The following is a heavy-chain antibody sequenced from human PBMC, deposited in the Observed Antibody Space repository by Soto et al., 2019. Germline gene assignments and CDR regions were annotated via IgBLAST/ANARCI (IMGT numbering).Heavy chain of an antibody. J-gene: IGHJ4*02. CDR1: GFTFSNYW. V-gene: IGHV3-7*01. Sequence: EVQLVESGGGLVHPGGSLRLSCAASGFTFSNYWMSWVRQAPGKGLEWVANIRQDGSDRHYIDSVKGRFSISRDNAKISLFLQMTSLRAEDTAVYYCARLYRGSSSDYFDYWGQGTLVNVSS. CDR3: ARLYRGSSSDYFDY. D-gene: IGHD6-6*01. CDR2: IRQDGSDR.